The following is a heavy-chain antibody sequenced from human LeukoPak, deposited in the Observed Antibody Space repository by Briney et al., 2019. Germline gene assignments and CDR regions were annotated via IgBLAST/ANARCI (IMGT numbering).Heavy chain of an antibody. CDR2: IRYDGSNK. D-gene: IGHD3-10*01. Sequence: GGSLRLSCAASGFIFSSNAMHWVRQAPGKGLEWVAFIRYDGSNKDYADSVKGRFTISRDNSKNKLYLQMNSLRPEDTAVYYCTKSRGSGSYSPPSYFDPWGQGTLVTVSS. J-gene: IGHJ5*02. V-gene: IGHV3-30*02. CDR3: TKSRGSGSYSPPSYFDP. CDR1: GFIFSSNA.